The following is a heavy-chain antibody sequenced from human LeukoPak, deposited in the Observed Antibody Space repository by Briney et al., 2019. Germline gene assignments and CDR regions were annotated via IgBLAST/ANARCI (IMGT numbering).Heavy chain of an antibody. CDR3: ASFGSGSYTNI. CDR2: IYHSGST. CDR1: GGSISSSNW. V-gene: IGHV4-4*02. J-gene: IGHJ3*02. Sequence: SGTLSLTSAVSGGSISSSNWWSWVRQPPGKGLEWIGEIYHSGSTNYNPSLKSRVTISVDKSSNQFSLKLSSVTAADTAVYYCASFGSGSYTNIWGQGTMVTVSS. D-gene: IGHD3-10*01.